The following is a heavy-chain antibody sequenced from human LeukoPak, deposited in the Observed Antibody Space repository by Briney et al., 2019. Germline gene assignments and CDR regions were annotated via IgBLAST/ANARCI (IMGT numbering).Heavy chain of an antibody. Sequence: SETLSLTCTVSGGSISSGDYYWSWIRQPPGTGLEWIGYIYYSGSTYYNPSLKSRVTMAIDTSKNQFSLKLSSVTAADTAVYYCARSGWANAFDIWGQGTMVTVSS. V-gene: IGHV4-30-4*01. CDR3: ARSGWANAFDI. CDR2: IYYSGST. J-gene: IGHJ3*02. CDR1: GGSISSGDYY. D-gene: IGHD1-26*01.